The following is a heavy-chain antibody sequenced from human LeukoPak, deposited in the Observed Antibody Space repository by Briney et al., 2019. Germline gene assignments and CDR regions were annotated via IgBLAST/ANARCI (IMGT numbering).Heavy chain of an antibody. CDR3: ARDFGLSSSWTNWFDP. D-gene: IGHD6-13*01. J-gene: IGHJ5*02. Sequence: ASVKVSCKASGYTFTSYAMHWVRQAPGQRLEWMGWINAGNGNTKYSQKFQGRVTITRDTSASTAYMELSSLRSEDTAVYYCARDFGLSSSWTNWFDPWGQGTLVTVSS. CDR1: GYTFTSYA. CDR2: INAGNGNT. V-gene: IGHV1-3*01.